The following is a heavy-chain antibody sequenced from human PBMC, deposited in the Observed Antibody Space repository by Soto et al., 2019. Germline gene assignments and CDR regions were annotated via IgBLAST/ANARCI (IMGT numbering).Heavy chain of an antibody. CDR1: GFTFSSYG. J-gene: IGHJ6*02. Sequence: GGSLRLSCAASGFTFSSYGMHWVRQAPGKGLEWVAVISYDGSNKYYADSVKGRFTISRDNSKNTLYLQMNSLRAEDTAVYYCAKGSLRVGIVAASPKKGYYYYGMDVWGQGTTVTVSS. CDR2: ISYDGSNK. V-gene: IGHV3-30*18. D-gene: IGHD6-13*01. CDR3: AKGSLRVGIVAASPKKGYYYYGMDV.